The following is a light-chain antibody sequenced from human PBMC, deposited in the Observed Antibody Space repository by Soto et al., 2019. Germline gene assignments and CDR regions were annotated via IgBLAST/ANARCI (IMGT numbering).Light chain of an antibody. J-gene: IGKJ1*01. CDR3: QQFYNYPRT. V-gene: IGKV1-8*01. Sequence: AIRMTQSPSACSSSTGDRVCITCRATHDIGTYLAWYQQIPGKAPKLLIYDASTLQTGVPSRFSGSGSGTDFTLTISYLQSEDFGTYYCQQFYNYPRTFGQGTKWIS. CDR1: HDIGTY. CDR2: DAS.